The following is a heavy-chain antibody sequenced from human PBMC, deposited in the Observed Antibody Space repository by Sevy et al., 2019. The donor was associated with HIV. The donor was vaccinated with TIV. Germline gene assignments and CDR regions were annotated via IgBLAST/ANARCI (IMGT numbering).Heavy chain of an antibody. Sequence: GGSLRLSCVASGFIFSSYAMSWVRQAPGKGLEWVSAISGGSDDIFYADSVKGRFTISRDNSKNTLYLQMNSLRAEDRAVYYCAKRGPAWSFDYWGQGTLVTVSS. CDR3: AKRGPAWSFDY. CDR2: ISGGSDDI. D-gene: IGHD2-8*02. CDR1: GFIFSSYA. V-gene: IGHV3-23*01. J-gene: IGHJ4*02.